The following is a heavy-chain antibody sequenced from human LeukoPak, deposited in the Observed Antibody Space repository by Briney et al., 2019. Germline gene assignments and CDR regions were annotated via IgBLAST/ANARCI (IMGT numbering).Heavy chain of an antibody. CDR2: ISGSGGST. CDR1: GFTFSSYA. V-gene: IGHV3-23*01. Sequence: PGGSLRLSCAASGFTFSSYAMSWVRQAPGKGLEWVSAISGSGGSTHYADSVKGRFTISRDNARDSLFLQMDSLTADDTAVYYCARGLQENDWFDPWGQGTLVTVSS. D-gene: IGHD1-1*01. J-gene: IGHJ5*02. CDR3: ARGLQENDWFDP.